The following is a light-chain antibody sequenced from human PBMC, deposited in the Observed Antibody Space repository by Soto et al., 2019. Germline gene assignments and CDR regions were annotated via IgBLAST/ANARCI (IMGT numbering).Light chain of an antibody. J-gene: IGLJ2*01. CDR1: SSNIGNNY. CDR2: ENN. CDR3: GTWDSSLSAL. V-gene: IGLV1-51*01. Sequence: QSVLTQPPSVSAAPGQQVTISCSGTSSNIGNNYVSWYQQLPGTAPKLLIYENNKRPSGIPDRFSGSKSGTSATLGITGLQTGDEAVYYCGTWDSSLSALFGGGTKLNVL.